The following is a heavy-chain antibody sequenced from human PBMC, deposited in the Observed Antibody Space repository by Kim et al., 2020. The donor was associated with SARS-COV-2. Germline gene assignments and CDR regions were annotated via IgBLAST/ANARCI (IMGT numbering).Heavy chain of an antibody. J-gene: IGHJ6*02. CDR1: GYTFTHYF. CDR3: ATVDKYGFEGNV. CDR2: INPNSGCT. V-gene: IGHV1-2*02. D-gene: IGHD3-10*01. Sequence: ASVKVSCKASGYTFTHYFIHWVRQAPAQGLEWLGRINPNSGCTHSAQKFHDRVTMTRDTPISRVYLDLDRLTHDHAAVYYCATVDKYGFEGNVWCQRTTV.